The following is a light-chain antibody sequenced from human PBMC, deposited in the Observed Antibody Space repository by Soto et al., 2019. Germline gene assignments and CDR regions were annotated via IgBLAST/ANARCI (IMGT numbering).Light chain of an antibody. J-gene: IGLJ2*01. CDR2: YDS. CDR1: NIGSKS. V-gene: IGLV3-21*04. Sequence: SYELTQPPSVSVARGKTARITCGGNNIGSKSVHWYQQKPGQAPVLVIYYDSDRPSGIPERFSGSNSGNTATLTISRVEAGDEADYYCQVWDSSSDLVVFGGGTKLTVL. CDR3: QVWDSSSDLVV.